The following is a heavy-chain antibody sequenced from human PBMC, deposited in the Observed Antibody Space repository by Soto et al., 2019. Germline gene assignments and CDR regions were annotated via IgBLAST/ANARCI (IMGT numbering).Heavy chain of an antibody. CDR3: ARPYSSRENSDY. V-gene: IGHV3-21*01. Sequence: PGGSLRLSCAASGFTFSSHSMNWVRQAPGKGLEWVSCISSSGSYTYYADSVKGRFTISRDNAENSVYLQMNSLRVEDTAVYYCARPYSSRENSDYWGRGTLVTVSS. J-gene: IGHJ4*02. CDR2: ISSSGSYT. CDR1: GFTFSSHS. D-gene: IGHD6-13*01.